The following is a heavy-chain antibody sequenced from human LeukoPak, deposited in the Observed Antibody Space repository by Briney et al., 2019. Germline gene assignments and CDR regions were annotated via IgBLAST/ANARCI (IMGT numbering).Heavy chain of an antibody. D-gene: IGHD6-19*01. CDR2: IKQDGSER. CDR1: GFTFISYW. V-gene: IGHV3-7*01. J-gene: IGHJ4*02. CDR3: AGSGWQVYFDY. Sequence: VQPGGSLRLSCAASGFTFISYWMSWVRQPPGKGLEWVANIKQDGSERYYVDSVKGRFTISRDNAKNSLYLQMNSLRAEDTGVYYCAGSGWQVYFDYWGQGTLVSVSS.